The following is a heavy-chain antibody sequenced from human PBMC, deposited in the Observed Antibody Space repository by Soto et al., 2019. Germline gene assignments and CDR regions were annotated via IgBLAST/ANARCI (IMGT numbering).Heavy chain of an antibody. CDR1: GFTFSSYA. D-gene: IGHD6-13*01. V-gene: IGHV3-30-3*01. CDR3: ARDRSSSWYYRGLGAFDI. J-gene: IGHJ3*02. Sequence: QVQLVESGGGVVQPGRSLRLSCAASGFTFSSYAMHWVRQAPGKGLEWVAVISYDGSNKYYADSVKGRFTISRDNSKNTLYLQMNRLRAEDTAVYYCARDRSSSWYYRGLGAFDIWGQGTMVTVSS. CDR2: ISYDGSNK.